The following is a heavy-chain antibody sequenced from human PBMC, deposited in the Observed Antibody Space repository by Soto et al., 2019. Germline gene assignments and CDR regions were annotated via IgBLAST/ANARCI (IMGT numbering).Heavy chain of an antibody. V-gene: IGHV3-30*03. CDR2: MSYDGSDT. Sequence: QVQLVESGGGVVQPGRSLRLSCVGSGFILSNNGMHWVRQTPGKGLEWVAFMSYDGSDTFYADSVKGRFNISRDNSKNTLFLHMSNLRAEDTAMYYCTIVRVADSALDHWGQGTLVTVSS. J-gene: IGHJ4*02. CDR3: TIVRVADSALDH. CDR1: GFILSNNG. D-gene: IGHD3-10*02.